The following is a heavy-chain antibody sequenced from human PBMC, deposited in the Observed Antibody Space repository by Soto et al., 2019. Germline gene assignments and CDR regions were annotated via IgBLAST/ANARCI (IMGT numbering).Heavy chain of an antibody. Sequence: GGSLRLSCAASGFIFSDHYMSWIRQTPGEGLEWVSYISSGGSGIHYADSVKGRFTISRDNAKNSLYLQMNSLRAEDTAVYYCARDLSYSNRYYGMDVWGQGTTVTVYS. CDR3: ARDLSYSNRYYGMDV. V-gene: IGHV3-11*04. J-gene: IGHJ6*02. CDR2: ISSGGSGI. D-gene: IGHD4-4*01. CDR1: GFIFSDHY.